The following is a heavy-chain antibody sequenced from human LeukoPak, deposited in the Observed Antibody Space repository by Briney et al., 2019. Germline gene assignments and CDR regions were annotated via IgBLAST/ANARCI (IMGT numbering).Heavy chain of an antibody. Sequence: SETLSLTCTVSGGSISSTSYYWGWIRQPPGKGLEWIASTSYSGSTFYNPSLKSRVTISLDTSKSQFSLKLSSVTAADTAVYYCVRDAGSNWGSLDYWGQGTLVTVSS. CDR2: TSYSGST. V-gene: IGHV4-39*07. D-gene: IGHD7-27*01. CDR1: GGSISSTSYY. J-gene: IGHJ4*02. CDR3: VRDAGSNWGSLDY.